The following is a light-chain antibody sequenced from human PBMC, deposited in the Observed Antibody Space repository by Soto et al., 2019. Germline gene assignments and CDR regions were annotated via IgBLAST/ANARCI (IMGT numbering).Light chain of an antibody. CDR1: QSISGTY. CDR3: HQYSGSPWT. CDR2: GAP. J-gene: IGKJ1*01. Sequence: EVVLTQSPGTLSLSPGERATLSCRASQSISGTYLAWYQHKPGQAPRLLIYGAPSRATGIPDRFSGSGSGTDFTLSISRLEPEDFAVYYCHQYSGSPWTFGQGTKVDIK. V-gene: IGKV3-20*01.